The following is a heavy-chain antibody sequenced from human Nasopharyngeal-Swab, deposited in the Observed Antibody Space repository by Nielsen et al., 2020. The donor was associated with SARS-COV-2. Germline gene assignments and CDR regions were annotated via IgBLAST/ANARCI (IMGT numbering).Heavy chain of an antibody. V-gene: IGHV3-30*18. CDR3: AKEGEWELLKNAFDI. CDR1: GFTFSSYG. J-gene: IGHJ3*02. Sequence: GGSLRLSCAASGFTFSSYGMHWVRHAPGNGLEWVAVISYDGSNKYYADSVKGRFTTSRDNSKNTLYLQMNNLRAADTAVYYCAKEGEWELLKNAFDIWGQGTMVTVSS. CDR2: ISYDGSNK. D-gene: IGHD1-26*01.